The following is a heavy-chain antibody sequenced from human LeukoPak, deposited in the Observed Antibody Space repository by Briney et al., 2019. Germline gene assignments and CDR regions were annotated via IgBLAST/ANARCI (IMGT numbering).Heavy chain of an antibody. CDR2: TYYSGST. V-gene: IGHV4-59*01. J-gene: IGHJ5*02. CDR1: GGSISSYY. D-gene: IGHD5-18*01. Sequence: SETLSLTCTVSGGSISSYYWSWIRQPPGKGLEWIGYTYYSGSTNYNPSLKSRVTISVGTSKNQFSLKLSSVTAADTAVYYCARVRTGWIQLRDYWFDPWGQGTLVTVSS. CDR3: ARVRTGWIQLRDYWFDP.